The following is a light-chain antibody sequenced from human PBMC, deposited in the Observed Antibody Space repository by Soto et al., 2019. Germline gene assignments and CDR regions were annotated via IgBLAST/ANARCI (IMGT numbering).Light chain of an antibody. V-gene: IGKV1-5*01. CDR3: QQYYSYWT. CDR1: KTIINW. Sequence: DIQMTQSLSTLPASVGDRVTITCRASKTIINWWAGNQQKPGKAPNLLIYDASSLEGGVPSRFSGSGSGTEFTLTLSSLQPDDFATYYCQQYYSYWTFGQGTKVEIK. CDR2: DAS. J-gene: IGKJ1*01.